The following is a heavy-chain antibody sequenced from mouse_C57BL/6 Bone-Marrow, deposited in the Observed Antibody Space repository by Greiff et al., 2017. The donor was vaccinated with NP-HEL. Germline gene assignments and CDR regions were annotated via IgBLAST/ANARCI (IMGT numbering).Heavy chain of an antibody. CDR1: GYTFTSYW. CDR2: IHPNSGST. J-gene: IGHJ4*01. CDR3: ARRGDGYFSMDY. V-gene: IGHV1-64*01. Sequence: VKLQQPGAELVKPGASVKLSCKASGYTFTSYWMHWVKQRPGQGLEWIGMIHPNSGSTNYNEKFKSKATLTVDKSSSTAYMQLSSLTSEDSAVYYCARRGDGYFSMDYWGQGTSVTVSS. D-gene: IGHD2-3*01.